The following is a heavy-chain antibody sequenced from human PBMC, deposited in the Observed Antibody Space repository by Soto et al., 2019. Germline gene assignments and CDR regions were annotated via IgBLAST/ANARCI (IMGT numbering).Heavy chain of an antibody. V-gene: IGHV1-8*01. CDR2: MNPNSGNT. CDR3: ATSDYGSGSDYKILDYYGMDV. CDR1: GYTFTSYD. D-gene: IGHD3-10*01. Sequence: WASVKVSCKASGYTFTSYDINWVRQATGQGLEWMGWMNPNSGNTGYAQKFQGRVTMTRNTSISTAYMELSSLRSEDTAVYYCATSDYGSGSDYKILDYYGMDVWAQGTTVTVYS. J-gene: IGHJ6*02.